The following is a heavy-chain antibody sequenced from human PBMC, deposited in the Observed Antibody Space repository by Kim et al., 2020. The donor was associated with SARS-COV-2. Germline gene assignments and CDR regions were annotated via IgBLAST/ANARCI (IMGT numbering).Heavy chain of an antibody. CDR1: GFTFNTYW. CDR2: INSDGSST. CDR3: ARDPVAGKEVDY. V-gene: IGHV3-74*01. J-gene: IGHJ4*02. Sequence: GGSLRLSCAASGFTFNTYWMHWVRQAPGKGPVWVSRINSDGSSTSYADSVKGRFTISRDNAKNSLYLQMNSLRVEDTAVYYCARDPVAGKEVDYWGQGTLVTVSS. D-gene: IGHD6-19*01.